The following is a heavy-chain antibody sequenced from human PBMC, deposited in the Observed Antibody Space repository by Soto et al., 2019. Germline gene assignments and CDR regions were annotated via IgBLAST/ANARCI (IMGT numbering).Heavy chain of an antibody. CDR1: GGTFSSFA. Sequence: QVQLVQSGAEVKKPGSSVKVSCKASGGTFSSFAINWVRQAPGQGLEWMGTIIPIFGPTKYAQKFQDRVTITADKSTSTAYMELSSLRSEDTAVYYCARSDYNNLDDYYYYGMDVWGQGTTVIVSS. D-gene: IGHD4-4*01. V-gene: IGHV1-69*06. J-gene: IGHJ6*02. CDR2: IIPIFGPT. CDR3: ARSDYNNLDDYYYYGMDV.